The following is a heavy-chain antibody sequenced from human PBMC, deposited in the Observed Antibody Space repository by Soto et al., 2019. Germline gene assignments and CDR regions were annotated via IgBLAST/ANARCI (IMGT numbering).Heavy chain of an antibody. CDR1: GFSLSTRGVG. CDR2: IYWDDDK. J-gene: IGHJ4*02. CDR3: AHRVLRTVFGLVTTTAIYFDF. D-gene: IGHD3-3*01. V-gene: IGHV2-5*02. Sequence: QITLNESGPTLVNPTQTLTLTCTFSGFSLSTRGVGVGWIRQSPGKAPEWLALIYWDDDKRYSPSLKSRLTITKDTSKNQVVLTIANLDPADTATYYCAHRVLRTVFGLVTTTAIYFDFWGQGTPVAVSS.